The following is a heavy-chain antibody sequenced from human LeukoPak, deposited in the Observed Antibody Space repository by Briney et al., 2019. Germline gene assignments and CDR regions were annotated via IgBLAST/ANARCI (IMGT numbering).Heavy chain of an antibody. V-gene: IGHV3-48*03. CDR2: ISSSGRTI. CDR1: GFTFSSYE. Sequence: GGSLRLSCAASGFTFSSYEMNWVRQAPGKGLEWVSYISSSGRTIYYADSVKGRFTLSRDNAKNSLYLQMNSLRAEDTAVYYCARGDCSGGSCSSMDVWGQGTTVTVSS. CDR3: ARGDCSGGSCSSMDV. D-gene: IGHD2-15*01. J-gene: IGHJ6*02.